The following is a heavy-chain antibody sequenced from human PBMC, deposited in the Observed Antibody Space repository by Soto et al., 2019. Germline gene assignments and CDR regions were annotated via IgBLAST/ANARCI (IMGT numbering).Heavy chain of an antibody. D-gene: IGHD2-2*01. CDR1: GFTFGNYA. CDR3: AKDAIQMNNKYDWYDP. J-gene: IGHJ5*02. CDR2: IGGTGGDT. V-gene: IGHV3-23*01. Sequence: EVQLLESGGGLVQPGGSLRVSCAASGFTFGNYAMSWVRQAPGKGLEWVSVIGGTGGDTHYADSVKGRFTISRDNSKNTLYLQMDSLRAEDTAVYYCAKDAIQMNNKYDWYDPWGQGTLVTVSS.